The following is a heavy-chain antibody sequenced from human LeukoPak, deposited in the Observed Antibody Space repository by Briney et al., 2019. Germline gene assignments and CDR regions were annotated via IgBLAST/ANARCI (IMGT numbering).Heavy chain of an antibody. Sequence: GGSLRLSCAASGFTFSSYSMNWVRQAPGKGLEWVSSISSSSSYIYYADSVKGRFTISRDNAKNSLYLQMDSLRAEDTAVYYCARLGGDAFDIWGQGTMVTVSS. V-gene: IGHV3-21*01. CDR1: GFTFSSYS. J-gene: IGHJ3*02. D-gene: IGHD3-10*01. CDR3: ARLGGDAFDI. CDR2: ISSSSSYI.